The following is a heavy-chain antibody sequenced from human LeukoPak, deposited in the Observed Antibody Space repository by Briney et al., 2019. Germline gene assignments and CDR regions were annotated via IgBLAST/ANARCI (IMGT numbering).Heavy chain of an antibody. D-gene: IGHD6-13*01. CDR3: ARGYSSSPTEDYFDY. Sequence: GGSLRLSCAASGFTFSDYYMGWIRQAPGKGLEWVSYISSSGSTIHYADSVKGRFTISRDNAKNSLYLQMNSLRAEDTAVYYCARGYSSSPTEDYFDYWGQGTLVTVSS. CDR2: ISSSGSTI. CDR1: GFTFSDYY. J-gene: IGHJ4*02. V-gene: IGHV3-11*01.